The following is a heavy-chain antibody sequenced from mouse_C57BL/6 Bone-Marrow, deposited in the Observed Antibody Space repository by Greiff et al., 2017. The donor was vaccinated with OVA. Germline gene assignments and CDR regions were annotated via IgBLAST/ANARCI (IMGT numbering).Heavy chain of an antibody. V-gene: IGHV1-81*01. CDR3: ASSSYYNCSSYDY. Sequence: VQLQQSGAELARPGASVKLSCTASGFTFTSYGISWVKQRTGQGLEWIGVIYPISGNTYYNEKYKGKATLTADKASSTAYMVLRSLTAEDYAVDYCASSSYYNCSSYDYWGQGTTLTVSA. D-gene: IGHD1-1*01. CDR2: IYPISGNT. J-gene: IGHJ2*01. CDR1: GFTFTSYG.